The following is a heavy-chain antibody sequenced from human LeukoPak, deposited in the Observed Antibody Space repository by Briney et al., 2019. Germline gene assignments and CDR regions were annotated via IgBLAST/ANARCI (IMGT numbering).Heavy chain of an antibody. CDR1: GFIFSSYS. CDR3: ARRREQVSFISRRKDQSFDY. D-gene: IGHD1-14*01. V-gene: IGHV3-21*01. J-gene: IGHJ4*02. Sequence: GGSLRLSCAASGFIFSSYSMNWVRQAPGKGLEWVSSISSSSSYIYYADSVKGRFTISRDNAKNSLYLQMNSLRAEDTAVYYCARRREQVSFISRRKDQSFDYWGQGTLVTVSS. CDR2: ISSSSSYI.